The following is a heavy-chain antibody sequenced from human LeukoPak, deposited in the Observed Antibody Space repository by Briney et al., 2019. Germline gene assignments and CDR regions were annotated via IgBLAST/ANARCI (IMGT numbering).Heavy chain of an antibody. J-gene: IGHJ6*03. CDR3: ARTYSYYYYMDV. V-gene: IGHV4-34*01. CDR1: GGSFSGYY. CDR2: INHSGST. Sequence: SETLSLTCAVYGGSFSGYYWSWIRQPPGKGLEWIGEINHSGSTNYNPSLKSRVTISVDTSKNQFSLKLSSVTAADTAVYYCARTYSYYYYMDVWGKGTTVTVSS.